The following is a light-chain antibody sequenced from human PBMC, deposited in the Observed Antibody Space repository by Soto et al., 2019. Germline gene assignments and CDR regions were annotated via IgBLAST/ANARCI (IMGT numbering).Light chain of an antibody. J-gene: IGKJ1*01. CDR2: DAS. CDR1: HSVSSTY. Sequence: EIVLTQSPGTLSLSPGERATLSCRASHSVSSTYLAWYQQNRGQAPRLLIYDASNRATGIPARFSGSGPGTDFTLTISSLEPEDFAVYYCQQRSNWPRTFGQGTKVDIK. CDR3: QQRSNWPRT. V-gene: IGKV3D-11*02.